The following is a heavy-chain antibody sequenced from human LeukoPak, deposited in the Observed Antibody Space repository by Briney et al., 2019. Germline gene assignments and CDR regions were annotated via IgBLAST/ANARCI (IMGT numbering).Heavy chain of an antibody. J-gene: IGHJ3*02. CDR3: ARASSKQLAGYLPDGFDI. V-gene: IGHV3-21*01. D-gene: IGHD3-9*01. CDR2: ISSSGTYV. Sequence: RTGGSLILSCAASGFTFSSYSMNWVRQAPGKGLEWVSSISSSGTYVYYADSVKGRFTISRDNAKNSLSLQMNSLRADDAAVYYCARASSKQLAGYLPDGFDIWGQGTMVTVSS. CDR1: GFTFSSYS.